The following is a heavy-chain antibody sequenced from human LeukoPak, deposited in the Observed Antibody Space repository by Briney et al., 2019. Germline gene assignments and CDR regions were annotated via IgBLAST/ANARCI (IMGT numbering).Heavy chain of an antibody. Sequence: SGPTLVKPTQTLTLTCTFSGFSLSTSEVGVGWIRQPPGKALEWLTLIYWNDDKRYSPSLKSRLTITKDTSKTQVVLTMTSMDPVDTATYFCAHIARDCSGSTCYFSSGFGYWGQGTLVTVSS. D-gene: IGHD2-2*01. V-gene: IGHV2-5*01. CDR1: GFSLSTSEVG. CDR2: IYWNDDK. CDR3: AHIARDCSGSTCYFSSGFGY. J-gene: IGHJ4*02.